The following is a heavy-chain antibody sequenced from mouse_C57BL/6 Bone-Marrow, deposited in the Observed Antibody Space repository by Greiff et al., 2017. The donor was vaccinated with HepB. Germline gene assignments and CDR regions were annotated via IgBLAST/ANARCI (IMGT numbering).Heavy chain of an antibody. CDR3: AREFHYYGSSYWYFDV. J-gene: IGHJ1*03. CDR1: GFTFSSYA. V-gene: IGHV5-4*01. CDR2: ISDGGSYT. Sequence: DVQLVESGGGLVKPGGSLKLSCAASGFTFSSYAMSWVRQTPEKRLEWVATISDGGSYTYYPDNVKGRFTISRDNAKNNLYLQMSHLKSEDTAMYYCAREFHYYGSSYWYFDVWGTGTTVTVSS. D-gene: IGHD1-1*01.